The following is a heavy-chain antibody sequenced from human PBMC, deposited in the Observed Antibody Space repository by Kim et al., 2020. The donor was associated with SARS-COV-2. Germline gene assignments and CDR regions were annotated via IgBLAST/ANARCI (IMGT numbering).Heavy chain of an antibody. CDR3: ARDWYYYGSGSYGGYYYYGMDV. V-gene: IGHV3-48*02. CDR1: GFTFSSYS. CDR2: ISSSSSTI. Sequence: GGSLRLSCAASGFTFSSYSMNWVRQAPGKGLEWVSYISSSSSTIYYADPGKGRFTISRDNAKNSLSLQMNSLRDEDTAVYYCARDWYYYGSGSYGGYYYYGMDVWGQGTTVTVSS. J-gene: IGHJ6*02. D-gene: IGHD3-10*01.